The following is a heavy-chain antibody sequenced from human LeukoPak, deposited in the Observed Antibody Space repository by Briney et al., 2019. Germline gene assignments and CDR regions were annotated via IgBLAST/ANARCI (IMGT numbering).Heavy chain of an antibody. CDR2: IKASNGDT. Sequence: GASVKVSCKASGYIFTKYVVHWVRQAPGQRPAWMGWIKASNGDTKYSQNFQGRLTITRDTSASTVYMELSSLTSEDTALYYCARDDCGDTCYPGGYWGQGTLVTVSS. J-gene: IGHJ4*02. V-gene: IGHV1-3*01. CDR1: GYIFTKYV. D-gene: IGHD2-21*01. CDR3: ARDDCGDTCYPGGY.